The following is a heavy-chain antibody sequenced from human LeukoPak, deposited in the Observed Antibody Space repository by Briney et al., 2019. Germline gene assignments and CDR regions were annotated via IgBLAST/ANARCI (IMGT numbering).Heavy chain of an antibody. J-gene: IGHJ3*02. D-gene: IGHD2-2*01. CDR2: ISGSGGTT. CDR3: AKIQLPHDAFDI. Sequence: PGGSLRLSCAASGFTFSSYAMSWVRQAPGKGLEWVSAISGSGGTTYYADSVKGRFTISRDNSKNTLYLQMHSLRAEDTAVYYCAKIQLPHDAFDIWGQGTMVTVSS. CDR1: GFTFSSYA. V-gene: IGHV3-23*01.